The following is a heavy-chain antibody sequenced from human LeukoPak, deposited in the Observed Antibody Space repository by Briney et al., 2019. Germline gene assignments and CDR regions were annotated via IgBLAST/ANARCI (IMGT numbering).Heavy chain of an antibody. CDR2: INSDESSR. D-gene: IGHD6-19*01. CDR1: GFTFSSYG. Sequence: PGGSLRLSCAASGFTFSSYGMHWVRQAPGKGLVWVARINSDESSRTYADSVKGRFTISRDNAKNTLYLQMNSLSAEDTAVYYCARAVAGTHFDYWGQGTLVTVSS. J-gene: IGHJ4*02. V-gene: IGHV3-74*03. CDR3: ARAVAGTHFDY.